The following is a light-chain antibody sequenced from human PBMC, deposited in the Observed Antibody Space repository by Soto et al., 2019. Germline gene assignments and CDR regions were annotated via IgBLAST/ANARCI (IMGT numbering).Light chain of an antibody. CDR2: GAS. V-gene: IGKV3-20*01. J-gene: IGKJ3*01. CDR3: QQYGSSPLFT. CDR1: QSVSSSY. Sequence: EIVLTQSPGTLSLSPGERATLSCRASQSVSSSYLAWYQQKLGQAPRLLIYGASSRATGIPDRFSGSGSGTYFTITISRLEPEDFAVYYCQQYGSSPLFTFGPGTKVDIK.